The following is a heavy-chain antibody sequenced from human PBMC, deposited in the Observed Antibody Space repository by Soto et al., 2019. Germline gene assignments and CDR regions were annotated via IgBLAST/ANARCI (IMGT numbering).Heavy chain of an antibody. Sequence: QVQLAQSGAEVKKPGASVKVSCKASGYTFTSYGISWVRQAPGQGLEWMGWISAYNGNTNYAQKLQGRVTMTTDTSTSTAYMELRSLRSDDTAVYYCARVVVAATPPPYYYGMDVWGQGTTVTVSS. J-gene: IGHJ6*02. D-gene: IGHD2-15*01. V-gene: IGHV1-18*01. CDR1: GYTFTSYG. CDR2: ISAYNGNT. CDR3: ARVVVAATPPPYYYGMDV.